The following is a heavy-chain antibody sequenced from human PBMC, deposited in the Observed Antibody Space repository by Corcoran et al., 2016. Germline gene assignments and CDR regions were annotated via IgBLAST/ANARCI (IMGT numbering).Heavy chain of an antibody. D-gene: IGHD6-13*01. V-gene: IGHV4-39*07. CDR1: GGSISSSSYY. CDR3: ARSQQLATGNFDY. Sequence: QLQLQESGPGLVKPSETLSLTCTVSGGSISSSSYYWGWIRQPPGKGLEWIGSIYYSGSTYYNPSLKSRVTISVDTSKNQFSLKLSSVTAAATAVYYCARSQQLATGNFDYWGQGTLVTVSS. CDR2: IYYSGST. J-gene: IGHJ4*02.